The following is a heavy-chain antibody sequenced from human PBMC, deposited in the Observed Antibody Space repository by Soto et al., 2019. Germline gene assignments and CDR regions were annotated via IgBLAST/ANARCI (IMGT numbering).Heavy chain of an antibody. V-gene: IGHV3-49*03. Sequence: EVQLVESGGGSVQPGRSLRLSRTTSGFTFGDYSMTWFRQAPGKGLEWVSFIRNKASGGTAEYAASVKGRFTVSRDDSKSITYLQMNSLKTEDTGMYYCTRDRIMTDYWGQGTLVTVSS. CDR1: GFTFGDYS. J-gene: IGHJ4*02. CDR2: IRNKASGGTA. CDR3: TRDRIMTDY.